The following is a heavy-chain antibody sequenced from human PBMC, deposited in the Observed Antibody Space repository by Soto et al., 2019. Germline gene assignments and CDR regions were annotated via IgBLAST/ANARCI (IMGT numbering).Heavy chain of an antibody. CDR1: GGSISSGDYY. CDR3: ARAIGATNGGMDV. D-gene: IGHD5-12*01. V-gene: IGHV4-30-4*01. J-gene: IGHJ6*02. CDR2: IYYSGSS. Sequence: SETLSLTCTVSGGSISSGDYYWSWIRQPPGKGLEWIGYIYYSGSSHYNPSLKSRVTISLDTSRNQFSLKLSSVTAADTAVYYCARAIGATNGGMDVWGQGTTVTVSS.